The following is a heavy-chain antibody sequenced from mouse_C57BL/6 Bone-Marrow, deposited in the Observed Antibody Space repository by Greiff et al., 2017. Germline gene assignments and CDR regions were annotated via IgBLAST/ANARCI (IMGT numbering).Heavy chain of an antibody. V-gene: IGHV1-63*01. Sequence: VQLQQSGAELVRPGTSVKMSCKASGYTFTNYWIGWAKQRPGHGLEWIGDIYPGGGYTNYNEKFKGKATLTADKSSSTAYMQFSSLTSEDSAIYYCARGFYYYGSSSNYYAMDYWGQGTSVTVSS. J-gene: IGHJ4*01. D-gene: IGHD1-1*01. CDR3: ARGFYYYGSSSNYYAMDY. CDR1: GYTFTNYW. CDR2: IYPGGGYT.